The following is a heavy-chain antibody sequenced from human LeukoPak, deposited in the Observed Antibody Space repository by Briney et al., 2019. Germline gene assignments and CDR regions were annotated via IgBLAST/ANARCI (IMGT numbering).Heavy chain of an antibody. Sequence: GASVTVSCKASGYSFTSYDINWVRQAPGQGLEWMGWMNPNSGNTDYAQKFQGRVTMTRNTSISTAYMELSSLRSEDTAVYYCARDRMYYDILTGYYNVPYYYYYYGMDVWGQGTTVTVSS. CDR2: MNPNSGNT. CDR3: ARDRMYYDILTGYYNVPYYYYYYGMDV. J-gene: IGHJ6*02. D-gene: IGHD3-9*01. V-gene: IGHV1-8*01. CDR1: GYSFTSYD.